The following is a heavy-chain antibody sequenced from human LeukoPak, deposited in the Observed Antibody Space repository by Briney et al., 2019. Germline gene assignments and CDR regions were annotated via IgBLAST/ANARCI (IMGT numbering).Heavy chain of an antibody. V-gene: IGHV1-2*02. D-gene: IGHD4-17*01. J-gene: IGHJ4*02. CDR3: ARDTDYGDYPNFDY. Sequence: ASVKVSCKASGYTFTGYYMHWVRQAPGQGLEWMGWINPNSGGTNYAQKFQGRVTMTRDTSISTAYMELGRLRSDDTAVYYCARDTDYGDYPNFDYWGQGTLVTVSS. CDR2: INPNSGGT. CDR1: GYTFTGYY.